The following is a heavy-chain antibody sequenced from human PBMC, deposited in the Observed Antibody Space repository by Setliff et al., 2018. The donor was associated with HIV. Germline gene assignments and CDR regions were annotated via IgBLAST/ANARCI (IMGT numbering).Heavy chain of an antibody. Sequence: GGSLRLSCAASGFTFSDYYMSWIRQAPGKGLEWVSYIRSSSSYTNYADSVKGGFTISRDHAKNSLYLQMNSLRAEDTAVYYCARVIMITFGGPDYWGQGTLVTVSS. CDR3: ARVIMITFGGPDY. D-gene: IGHD3-16*01. CDR2: IRSSSSYT. J-gene: IGHJ4*02. CDR1: GFTFSDYY. V-gene: IGHV3-11*05.